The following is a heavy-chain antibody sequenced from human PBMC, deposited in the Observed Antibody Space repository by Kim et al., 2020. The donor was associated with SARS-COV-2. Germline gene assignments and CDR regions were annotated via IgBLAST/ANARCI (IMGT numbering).Heavy chain of an antibody. D-gene: IGHD6-19*01. CDR3: ARDIRWLGAPDYYYGMDV. CDR1: GFTFSSYG. Sequence: GGSLRLSCAASGFTFSSYGMHWVRQAPGKGLEWVAVIWYDGSNKYYADSVKGRFTISRDNSKNTLYLQMNSLRAEDTAVSYCARDIRWLGAPDYYYGMDVWGQGTTVTVSS. J-gene: IGHJ6*01. CDR2: IWYDGSNK. V-gene: IGHV3-33*01.